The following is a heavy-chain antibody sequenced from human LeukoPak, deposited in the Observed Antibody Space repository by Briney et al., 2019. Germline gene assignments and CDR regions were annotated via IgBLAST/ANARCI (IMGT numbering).Heavy chain of an antibody. CDR2: ISGSVGST. D-gene: IGHD2-2*01. CDR3: AKCGVVPAAKYYYYYYGMDV. V-gene: IGHV3-23*01. CDR1: GFTFSSYT. J-gene: IGHJ6*02. Sequence: GGSLRLSCAASGFTFSSYTMSWVCQTPAEGLEWVLAISGSVGSTYYAVSVKGRFTISRDNSKYTLYMQMNSLRAEDTAVYYCAKCGVVPAAKYYYYYYGMDVWGQGTTVTVSS.